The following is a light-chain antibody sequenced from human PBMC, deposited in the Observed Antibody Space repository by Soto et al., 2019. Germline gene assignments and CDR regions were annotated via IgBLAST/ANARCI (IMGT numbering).Light chain of an antibody. CDR2: EVN. CDR1: SSDVGTYTL. Sequence: QSALTQPASVSGSPGQSITISCTGTSSDVGTYTLVSWYQQHPGKAPKLVIYEVNKRPAGVSKRFSGSKSGDTASLTISGLQAEDEADSYCSSYAGAITFYVFGTGTKLTVL. V-gene: IGLV2-23*02. CDR3: SSYAGAITFYV. J-gene: IGLJ1*01.